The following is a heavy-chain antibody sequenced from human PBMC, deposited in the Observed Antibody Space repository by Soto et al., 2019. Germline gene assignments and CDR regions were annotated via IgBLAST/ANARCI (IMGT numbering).Heavy chain of an antibody. Sequence: PGGSLRLSCAASGFTFSSYSMNWVRQAPGKGLEWVSYISSSSSTIYYADSAKGRFTISRDNAKNSLYLQMNSLRDEDTAVYYCARDRYDSSGYEAPFDYWGQGTRVTVSS. CDR3: ARDRYDSSGYEAPFDY. V-gene: IGHV3-48*02. CDR2: ISSSSSTI. D-gene: IGHD3-22*01. J-gene: IGHJ4*02. CDR1: GFTFSSYS.